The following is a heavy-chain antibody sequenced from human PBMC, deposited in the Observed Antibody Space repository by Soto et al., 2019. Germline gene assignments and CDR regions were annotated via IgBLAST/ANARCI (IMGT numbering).Heavy chain of an antibody. J-gene: IGHJ3*02. D-gene: IGHD3-10*01. CDR2: INHSGST. Sequence: SETLSLTCAVYGGSFSGYYWSWIRQPPGKGLEWIGEINHSGSTNYNPSLKSRVTISVDTSKNQFSLKLSSVTAADTAVYYCARGVIWFGEPSPLDIWGQGTMVTVSS. CDR1: GGSFSGYY. CDR3: ARGVIWFGEPSPLDI. V-gene: IGHV4-34*01.